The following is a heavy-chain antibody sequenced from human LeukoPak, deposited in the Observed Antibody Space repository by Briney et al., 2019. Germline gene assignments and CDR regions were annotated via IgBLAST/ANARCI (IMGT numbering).Heavy chain of an antibody. CDR2: IIPIFGTA. J-gene: IGHJ6*03. D-gene: IGHD1-26*01. Sequence: SVKVSCKASGGTFSSYAISWVRPAPGQGLEWMGGIIPIFGTANYAQKFQGRVTITTDESTSTAYMELSSLRSEDTAVYYCARGDSGSYPRDGYYYYYMDVWGKGTTVTVSS. CDR1: GGTFSSYA. V-gene: IGHV1-69*05. CDR3: ARGDSGSYPRDGYYYYYMDV.